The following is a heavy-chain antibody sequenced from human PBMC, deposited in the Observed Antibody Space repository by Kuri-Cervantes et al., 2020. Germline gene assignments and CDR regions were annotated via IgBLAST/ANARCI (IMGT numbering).Heavy chain of an antibody. CDR2: IYYSGST. CDR3: ASPPYYDSSGYPGA. CDR1: GGSISSDY. J-gene: IGHJ4*02. D-gene: IGHD3-22*01. Sequence: GSLRLSCTVSGGSISSDYWSWIRQPPGKGLEWIGYIYYSGSTNYNPSPKSRVTISVDTSKNQFSLKLSSVTAADTSVYYCASPPYYDSSGYPGAWGQGTLVTVSS. V-gene: IGHV4-59*08.